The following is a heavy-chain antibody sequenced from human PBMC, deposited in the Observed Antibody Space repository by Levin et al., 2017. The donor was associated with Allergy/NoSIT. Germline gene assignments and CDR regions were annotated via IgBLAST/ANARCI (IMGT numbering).Heavy chain of an antibody. Sequence: GGSLRLSCSASGFTFSNYPMHWVRQAPGKGLEYFSGISSNGASTFYADSVKGTFTISRDNSKNTLYLQMSSLRAEDTAVYYCVKRGVGYCSGGSCPYYDYWGQGTLVTVSS. CDR3: VKRGVGYCSGGSCPYYDY. D-gene: IGHD2-15*01. J-gene: IGHJ4*02. CDR2: ISSNGAST. CDR1: GFTFSNYP. V-gene: IGHV3-64D*06.